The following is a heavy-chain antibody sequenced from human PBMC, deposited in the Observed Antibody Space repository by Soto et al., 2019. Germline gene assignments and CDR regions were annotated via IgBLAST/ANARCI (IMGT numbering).Heavy chain of an antibody. J-gene: IGHJ4*02. CDR3: ARDGRPYEVGATGY. Sequence: PGGSLRLSCAASGFTFSSYAMHWVRQAPGKGLEWVAVISYDGSNKYYADSVKGRFTISRDNSKNTLYLQMNSLRAEDTAVYYCARDGRPYEVGATGYWGQGTLVTVSS. V-gene: IGHV3-30-3*01. CDR1: GFTFSSYA. D-gene: IGHD1-26*01. CDR2: ISYDGSNK.